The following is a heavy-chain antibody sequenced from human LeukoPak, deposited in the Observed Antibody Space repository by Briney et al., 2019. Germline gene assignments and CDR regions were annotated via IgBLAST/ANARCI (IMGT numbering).Heavy chain of an antibody. D-gene: IGHD1-14*01. V-gene: IGHV4-59*01. J-gene: IGHJ3*01. Sequence: SETLSLTCTVSGGSISSYYWSWIRQPPGKGLEWIGYIYYSGSTNYNPSLKSRVTISVDTSKNQFSLKLSSVTAADTAVYYCARNQVLPFDVFNLWGQGTMVTVSS. CDR1: GGSISSYY. CDR2: IYYSGST. CDR3: ARNQVLPFDVFNL.